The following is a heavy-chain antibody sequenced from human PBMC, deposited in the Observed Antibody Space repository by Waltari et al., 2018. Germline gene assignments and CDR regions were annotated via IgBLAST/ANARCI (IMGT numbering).Heavy chain of an antibody. V-gene: IGHV3-30*18. Sequence: QVQLVESGGGVVQPGRSLRLSCAASGFTFSSYGMHWVRQTPGKGLEWVAVIWYDGSNKYYPDSVKVRFTISRDNSKNTLYLQMNSLSAEDTAMYYGAKDAEAWGQGSLVTVSS. CDR3: AKDAEA. CDR1: GFTFSSYG. J-gene: IGHJ5*02. CDR2: IWYDGSNK.